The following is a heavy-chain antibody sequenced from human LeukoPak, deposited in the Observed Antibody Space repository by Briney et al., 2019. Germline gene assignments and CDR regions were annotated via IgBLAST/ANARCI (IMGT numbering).Heavy chain of an antibody. Sequence: GASVKVSCKASGYTFTSYGISWVRQAPGQGLEWMGWINAYNGNTNYAQKLQGRVTMTTDTSTSTAYMELRSLRSDDTAVYYCARDRDTAMAIPLGMDVWGQGTTVTVSS. CDR1: GYTFTSYG. D-gene: IGHD5-18*01. V-gene: IGHV1-18*01. CDR3: ARDRDTAMAIPLGMDV. J-gene: IGHJ6*02. CDR2: INAYNGNT.